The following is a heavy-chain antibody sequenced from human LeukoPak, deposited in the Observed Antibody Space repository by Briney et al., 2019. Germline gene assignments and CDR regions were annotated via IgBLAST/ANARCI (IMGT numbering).Heavy chain of an antibody. J-gene: IGHJ4*02. CDR1: GFTFSSYA. Sequence: GGSLRLSCAASGFTFSSYAMHWVRQAPGRGLEYVLAISSSGDSTYYANSVRGRFTISRANSKNTLYLQMGSLRAEDTAVYYCASSYGSNKNPFEYWGQGTLVTVSS. CDR3: ASSYGSNKNPFEY. V-gene: IGHV3-64*01. D-gene: IGHD4-23*01. CDR2: ISSSGDST.